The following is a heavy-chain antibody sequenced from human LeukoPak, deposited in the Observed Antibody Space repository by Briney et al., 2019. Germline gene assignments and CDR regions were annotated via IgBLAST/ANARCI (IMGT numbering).Heavy chain of an antibody. J-gene: IGHJ4*02. CDR3: AKGGGYDAYYTYYFDY. CDR2: ISWNSGSI. D-gene: IGHD5-12*01. CDR1: GFTFDDYA. Sequence: GGSLRLSCAASGFTFDDYAMHWVRQAPGKGLEWVSGISWNSGSIGYADSVKGRFTISRDNAKNSLYLQMNSLRAEDTALYYCAKGGGYDAYYTYYFDYWGQGTLVTVSS. V-gene: IGHV3-9*01.